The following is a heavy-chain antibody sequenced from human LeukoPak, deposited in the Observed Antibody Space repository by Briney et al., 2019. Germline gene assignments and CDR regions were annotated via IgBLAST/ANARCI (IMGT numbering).Heavy chain of an antibody. CDR2: INPNSGGT. CDR3: ARTDEGLRYFDWFGPDYYYYYMDV. CDR1: GYTFTDYY. Sequence: ASVKVSCKASGYTFTDYYMHWVRQAPGQELEWMGWINPNSGGTNYAQKFQGRVTMTRDTSISTAYMELSRLRSDDTAVYYCARTDEGLRYFDWFGPDYYYYYMDVWGKGTTVTISS. J-gene: IGHJ6*03. V-gene: IGHV1-2*02. D-gene: IGHD3-9*01.